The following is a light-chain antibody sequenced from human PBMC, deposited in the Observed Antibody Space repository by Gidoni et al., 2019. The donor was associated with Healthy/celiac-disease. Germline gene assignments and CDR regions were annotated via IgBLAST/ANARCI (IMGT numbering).Light chain of an antibody. CDR2: DAS. CDR3: QQLNSYPPYT. V-gene: IGKV1-9*01. CDR1: QGISSY. Sequence: DIQLTPSPSFLSASVGDRVTLTCRASQGISSYLAWYQQKPGKAPKLLIYDASTLQSGVPSRFSGSGSGTEFTLTISSLQPEDFATYYCQQLNSYPPYTFGQGTKLEIK. J-gene: IGKJ2*01.